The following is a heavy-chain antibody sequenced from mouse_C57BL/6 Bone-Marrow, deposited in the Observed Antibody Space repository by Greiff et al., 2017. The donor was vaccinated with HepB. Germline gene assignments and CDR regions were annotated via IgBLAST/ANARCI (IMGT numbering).Heavy chain of an antibody. CDR1: GYTFTEYT. J-gene: IGHJ2*01. V-gene: IGHV1-62-2*01. CDR3: ARHSPYYGSSGGYFDY. CDR2: FYPGSGSI. Sequence: VKLQESGAELVKPGASVKLSCKASGYTFTEYTIHCVKQRSGQGLEWIGWFYPGSGSIKYNEKFKDKATLTADKSSSTVYMELSRLTSEDSAVYFCARHSPYYGSSGGYFDYWGQGTTLTVSS. D-gene: IGHD1-1*01.